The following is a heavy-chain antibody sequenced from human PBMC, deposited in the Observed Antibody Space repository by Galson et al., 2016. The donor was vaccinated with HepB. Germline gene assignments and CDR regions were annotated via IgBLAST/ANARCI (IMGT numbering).Heavy chain of an antibody. CDR1: GYSFNGYD. CDR3: ARGFYGAGSFLP. V-gene: IGHV1-2*06. D-gene: IGHD3-10*01. CDR2: IFPMSGDT. J-gene: IGHJ5*02. Sequence: SVKVSCKASGYSFNGYDIHWVRQAPGQGLEWMGRIFPMSGDTNYARNFQDRVTMTSDTSINTAYMGLTGLRADDTAGYYCARGFYGAGSFLPWGQGTLVTVSS.